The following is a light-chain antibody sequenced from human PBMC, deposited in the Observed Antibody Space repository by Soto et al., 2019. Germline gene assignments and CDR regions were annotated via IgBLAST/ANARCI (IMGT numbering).Light chain of an antibody. CDR1: QGISSY. V-gene: IGKV1-8*01. J-gene: IGKJ2*01. CDR2: AAS. CDR3: QQYYSYPYT. Sequence: AIRMTQSPSSFSASTGDRVTIACRASQGISSYLAWYQQKPGKAPKLLIYAASTLQSGVPSRFSGSGSGTDFTLTISCMQSEDFAPYYCQQYYSYPYTFGQGTKVDIK.